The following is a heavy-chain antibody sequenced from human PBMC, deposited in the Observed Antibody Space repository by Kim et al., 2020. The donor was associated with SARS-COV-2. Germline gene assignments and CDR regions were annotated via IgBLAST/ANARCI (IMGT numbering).Heavy chain of an antibody. V-gene: IGHV3-43*01. D-gene: IGHD2-8*01. CDR1: GFTFDDYT. J-gene: IGHJ6*02. CDR3: AKSLLMVYAIPQNSGDYYGMDV. Sequence: GGSLRLSCAASGFTFDDYTMHWVRQAPGKGLEWVSLISWDGGSTYYADSVKGRFTISRDNSKNSLYLQMNSLRTEDTALYYCAKSLLMVYAIPQNSGDYYGMDVWGQGTTVTVSS. CDR2: ISWDGGST.